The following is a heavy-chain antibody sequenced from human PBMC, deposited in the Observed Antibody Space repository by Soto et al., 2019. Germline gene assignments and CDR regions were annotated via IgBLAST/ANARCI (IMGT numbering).Heavy chain of an antibody. Sequence: ASVKVSCKASGYIFNKYGFNCVRQAPGRGLEWVGRISAFNGYTNFAQKFQGRVTLTTDTSTNTAYMEFSSLRSDDTAIYSCARGRGVVIPAGTQDAFDVWGQGTRITV. J-gene: IGHJ3*01. V-gene: IGHV1-18*01. CDR2: ISAFNGYT. CDR3: ARGRGVVIPAGTQDAFDV. D-gene: IGHD2-21*01. CDR1: GYIFNKYG.